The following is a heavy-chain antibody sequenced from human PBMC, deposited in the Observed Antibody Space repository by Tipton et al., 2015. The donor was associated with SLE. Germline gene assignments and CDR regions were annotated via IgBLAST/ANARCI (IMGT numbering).Heavy chain of an antibody. CDR2: VYENGGT. V-gene: IGHV4-59*08. CDR3: ARHLCTNGVCPFDY. CDR1: GGSISTYF. D-gene: IGHD2-8*01. Sequence: TLSLTCTVSGGSISTYFWSWIRRPAGKGLEWIGHVYENGGTNYNPSLRTRVTMSVDTSKNQFSLELSSLTAADTAVYYCARHLCTNGVCPFDYWGQGTLVTVSS. J-gene: IGHJ4*02.